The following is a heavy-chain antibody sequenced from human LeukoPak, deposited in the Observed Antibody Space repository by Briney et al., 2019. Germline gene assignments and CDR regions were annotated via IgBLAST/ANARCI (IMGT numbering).Heavy chain of an antibody. Sequence: GGSLRLSCAASGFTFSSYWMSWVRQAPGKGLEWVANIKQDGSEKYYVDSVKGRFTISRDNAKNSLYLQMNSLRAEDTAVYYCARDQHYYDSSGYYYADYWGQGTLVTVSS. J-gene: IGHJ4*02. D-gene: IGHD3-22*01. V-gene: IGHV3-7*01. CDR2: IKQDGSEK. CDR1: GFTFSSYW. CDR3: ARDQHYYDSSGYYYADY.